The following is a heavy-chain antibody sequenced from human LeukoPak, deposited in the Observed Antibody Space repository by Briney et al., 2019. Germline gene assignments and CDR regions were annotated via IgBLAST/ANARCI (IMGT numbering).Heavy chain of an antibody. Sequence: GGSLRLSCAASGCIFSNYWMTWVRQAPGKGLEWVANIKQDGSEKYCVESVKGRFTISRDNAKNSLYLQMSSLRAEDTAVYYCARDRRVLAAAGNPDYWGQGTLVPVSS. V-gene: IGHV3-7*01. D-gene: IGHD6-13*01. J-gene: IGHJ4*02. CDR1: GCIFSNYW. CDR2: IKQDGSEK. CDR3: ARDRRVLAAAGNPDY.